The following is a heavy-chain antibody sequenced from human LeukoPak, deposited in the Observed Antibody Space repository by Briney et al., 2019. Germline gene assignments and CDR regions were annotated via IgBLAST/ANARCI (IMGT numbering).Heavy chain of an antibody. CDR2: INPNSGGT. CDR3: ARELAYCGGDCSITPTGVDY. J-gene: IGHJ4*02. V-gene: IGHV1-2*02. D-gene: IGHD2-21*02. CDR1: GYTFTGYY. Sequence: GASVKVSCKASGYTFTGYYMHWVRQAPGQGLEWMGWINPNSGGTNYAQKFQGRVTMTRDTSISTAYMELSRLRSDDTAVYYCARELAYCGGDCSITPTGVDYWGQGTLVTVSS.